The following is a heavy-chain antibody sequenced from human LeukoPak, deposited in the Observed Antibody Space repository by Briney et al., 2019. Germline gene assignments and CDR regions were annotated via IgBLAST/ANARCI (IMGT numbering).Heavy chain of an antibody. CDR3: ATRSIVGATSQYFQH. Sequence: SETLSLTCTVSGGSISSYYWSWIRQPPGKGLEWIGYIYYSGSTNYNPSLKSRVTISVDTSKNQFYLKLSSVTAADTAVYYCATRSIVGATSQYFQHWGQGTLVTVAS. CDR1: GGSISSYY. V-gene: IGHV4-59*01. D-gene: IGHD1-26*01. CDR2: IYYSGST. J-gene: IGHJ1*01.